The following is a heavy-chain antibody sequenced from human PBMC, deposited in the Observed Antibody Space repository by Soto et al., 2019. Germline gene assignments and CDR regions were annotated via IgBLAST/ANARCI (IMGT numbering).Heavy chain of an antibody. Sequence: PGGSLRLSCAASGFTFSGYSMNWVRQAPGKGLEWVSSISSSSSYIYYADSVKGRFTISRDNAKNTLYLQMNSLRAEDTAVYYCARGLYSGWHYFDYWGQGTLVTVSS. CDR3: ARGLYSGWHYFDY. CDR2: ISSSSSYI. CDR1: GFTFSGYS. J-gene: IGHJ4*02. D-gene: IGHD5-12*01. V-gene: IGHV3-21*01.